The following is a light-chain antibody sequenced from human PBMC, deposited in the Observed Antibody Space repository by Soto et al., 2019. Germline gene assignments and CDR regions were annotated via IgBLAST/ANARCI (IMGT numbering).Light chain of an antibody. J-gene: IGLJ2*01. V-gene: IGLV2-14*01. CDR3: SSYTSSATLV. CDR2: EVS. CDR1: SNDVGGYKY. Sequence: QSVLTQPASVSGSPGQSITISCTGTSNDVGGYKYVSWYQQHPGKAPKLIIHEVSSRPSGVSSRFSGSKSGNTASLTISGLQAEDEADYYCSSYTSSATLVFGVGTKLTVL.